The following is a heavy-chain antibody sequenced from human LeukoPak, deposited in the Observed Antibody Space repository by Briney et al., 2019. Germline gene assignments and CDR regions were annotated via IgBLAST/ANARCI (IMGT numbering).Heavy chain of an antibody. CDR1: GGSISSYY. CDR3: ARAWGDYGDYVDYFDY. V-gene: IGHV4-59*01. D-gene: IGHD4-17*01. Sequence: PSETLSLTCTDSGGSISSYYWSWIRQPPGKGLEWIGYIYYSGSTNYNPSLKSRVTISVDTSKNQFSLKLSSVTAADTAVYYCARAWGDYGDYVDYFDYWGQGTLVTVSS. J-gene: IGHJ4*02. CDR2: IYYSGST.